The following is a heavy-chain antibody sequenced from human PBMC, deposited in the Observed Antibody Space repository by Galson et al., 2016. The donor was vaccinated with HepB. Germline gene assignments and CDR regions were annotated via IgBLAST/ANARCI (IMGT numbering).Heavy chain of an antibody. CDR3: ARDPGLRNGMDV. CDR1: GFIVSNDY. CDR2: SYGGGNT. V-gene: IGHV3-53*01. Sequence: SLRLSCAASGFIVSNDYMNWVRQAPGKGLEWVSVSYGGGNTYYAESVKGRFTISRDNSKNTVFLEMNNLRTDETAVYYCARDPGLRNGMDVWGQGTTVTVSS. J-gene: IGHJ6*02.